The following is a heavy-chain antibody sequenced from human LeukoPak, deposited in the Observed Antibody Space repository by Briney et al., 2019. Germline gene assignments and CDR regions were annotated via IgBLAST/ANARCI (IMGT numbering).Heavy chain of an antibody. J-gene: IGHJ4*02. CDR1: GGTFSSYA. D-gene: IGHD2-21*02. CDR3: ARVPSYCGGDCYPETSY. Sequence: GASVKVSCKASGGTFSSYAISWVRQAPGQGLEWMGGIIPIFGTANYAQKFQGRVTITADESTSTAYMELSSLRSEDTAVYYCARVPSYCGGDCYPETSYWGQGTLVTVSS. CDR2: IIPIFGTA. V-gene: IGHV1-69*13.